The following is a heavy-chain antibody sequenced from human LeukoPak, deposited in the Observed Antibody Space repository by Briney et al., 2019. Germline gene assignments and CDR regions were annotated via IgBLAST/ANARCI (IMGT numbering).Heavy chain of an antibody. J-gene: IGHJ5*02. V-gene: IGHV3-74*01. CDR2: INDDGSIK. CDR1: GFSFSRSW. CDR3: AGRRSSRLNWFDP. D-gene: IGHD2-2*01. Sequence: GGSLRLSCAASGFSFSRSWMHWVRQAPGKGLVWVSRINDDGSIKSYGDPVKGRFTISRDNAKNSLYLQMNSLRAEDTAVYYCAGRRSSRLNWFDPWGQGTLVTVSS.